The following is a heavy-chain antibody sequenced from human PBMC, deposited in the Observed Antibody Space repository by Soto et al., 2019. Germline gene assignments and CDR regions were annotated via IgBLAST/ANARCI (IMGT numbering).Heavy chain of an antibody. D-gene: IGHD2-2*01. V-gene: IGHV1-8*01. Sequence: ASVKVSCKASGYTFTSYDINWVRQATGQGLEWMGWMNPNSGNTGYAQKFQGRVTMTRNTPISTAYMELSSLRSEDTAVYYCARGWVVVVPAAMPLFAFDIWGQGTMVTVSS. J-gene: IGHJ3*02. CDR1: GYTFTSYD. CDR2: MNPNSGNT. CDR3: ARGWVVVVPAAMPLFAFDI.